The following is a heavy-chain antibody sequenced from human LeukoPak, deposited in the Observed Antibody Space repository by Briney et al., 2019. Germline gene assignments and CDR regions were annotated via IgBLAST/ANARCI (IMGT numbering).Heavy chain of an antibody. CDR3: ARDCGRSYYDLTLMNY. Sequence: ASVKVSCKASGYTFTSYGITWVRQAPGQRLEWMGWISAYNGNTNYAQKLQGRVTMTTDTSTSTAYMELRSLRSDDTAVYYCARDCGRSYYDLTLMNYWGQGTLVTVSS. CDR1: GYTFTSYG. D-gene: IGHD3-3*01. J-gene: IGHJ4*02. V-gene: IGHV1-18*01. CDR2: ISAYNGNT.